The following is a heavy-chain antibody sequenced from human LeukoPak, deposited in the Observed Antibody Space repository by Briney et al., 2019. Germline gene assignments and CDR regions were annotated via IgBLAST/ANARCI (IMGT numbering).Heavy chain of an antibody. Sequence: ASVNVSCKASGYTFTGYYVHWVRQAPGQGREWMGWINPNSGGTNYAQKFQGRVTMTRDTPISTAYMELSRLRSDDTAVYYCATLEQLVPNNWFDPWGQGTLVTVSS. J-gene: IGHJ5*02. CDR1: GYTFTGYY. V-gene: IGHV1-2*02. CDR2: INPNSGGT. D-gene: IGHD6-13*01. CDR3: ATLEQLVPNNWFDP.